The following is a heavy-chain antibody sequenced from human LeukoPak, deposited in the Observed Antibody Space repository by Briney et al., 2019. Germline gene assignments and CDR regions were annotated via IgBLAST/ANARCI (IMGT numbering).Heavy chain of an antibody. CDR1: GFTYGDYA. V-gene: IGHV3-49*04. J-gene: IGHJ4*02. Sequence: GGSLRLSCTASGFTYGDYAMSWVRQAPGKELEWVGFIRRKACGGTTEYAASGKGRFTISRDDSKSIAYLQMNSLKTEDTAVYYCTRVSRYRTMIVVVDMYYFDYWGQGTLVTVSS. CDR3: TRVSRYRTMIVVVDMYYFDY. CDR2: IRRKACGGTT. D-gene: IGHD3-22*01.